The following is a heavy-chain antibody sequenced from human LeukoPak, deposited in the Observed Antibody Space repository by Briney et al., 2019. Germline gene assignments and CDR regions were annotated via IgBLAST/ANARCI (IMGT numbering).Heavy chain of an antibody. V-gene: IGHV3-30*02. CDR3: TKGDDYGASARLPKFNWFDP. CDR2: IRYDGNNK. CDR1: GFTFTTCA. Sequence: PGGSLRLSCAASGFTFTTCAMHWVRQAPGKGLEWVAYIRYDGNNKNYADSVKGRFTISRDNSKDMLYLQMNSLRPEDTAVYYCTKGDDYGASARLPKFNWFDPWGQGTLVIVSP. D-gene: IGHD4-17*01. J-gene: IGHJ5*02.